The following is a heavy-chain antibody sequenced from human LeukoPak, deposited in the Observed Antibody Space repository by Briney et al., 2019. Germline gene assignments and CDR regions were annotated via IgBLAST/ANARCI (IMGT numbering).Heavy chain of an antibody. CDR3: ARQAAVAGRLGYYYYGMDV. V-gene: IGHV1-18*01. J-gene: IGHJ6*02. CDR1: GYTFTSYG. Sequence: ASVKVSCKASGYTFTSYGISWVRQAPGQGLEWMGRISTYNGNTNYAQKLQGRVTMTTDTSTSTAYMELRSLRSDDTAVYYCARQAAVAGRLGYYYYGMDVWGQGTTVTVSS. CDR2: ISTYNGNT. D-gene: IGHD6-19*01.